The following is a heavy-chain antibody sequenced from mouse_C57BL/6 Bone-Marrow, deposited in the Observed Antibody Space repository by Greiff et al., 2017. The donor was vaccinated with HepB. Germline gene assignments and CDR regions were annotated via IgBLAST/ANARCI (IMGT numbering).Heavy chain of an antibody. D-gene: IGHD2-4*01. J-gene: IGHJ2*01. CDR1: GYTFTSYW. CDR3: TRYLYDYDRYFDY. Sequence: EVQLQQSGTVLARPGASVKMSCKTSGYTFTSYWMHWVKQRPGQGLEWIGAIYPGNSDTSYNQKFKGKAKLTAVTSASTAYMELSSLTNEDSAVYYCTRYLYDYDRYFDYWGQGTTLTVSS. V-gene: IGHV1-5*01. CDR2: IYPGNSDT.